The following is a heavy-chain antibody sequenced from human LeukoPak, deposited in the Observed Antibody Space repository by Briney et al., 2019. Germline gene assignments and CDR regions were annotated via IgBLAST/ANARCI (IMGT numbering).Heavy chain of an antibody. CDR3: ARRRDLYSGSYYPFDY. CDR2: IYPGDSDA. J-gene: IGHJ4*02. CDR1: GYSFTSYW. Sequence: GESLQISCQGSGYSFTSYWIGWARQMPGKGLEWMGIIYPGDSDARYSPSFQGQVTISADKSISTAYLQWSSLKASDTAMYYCARRRDLYSGSYYPFDYWGQGTLVTVSS. V-gene: IGHV5-51*01. D-gene: IGHD1-26*01.